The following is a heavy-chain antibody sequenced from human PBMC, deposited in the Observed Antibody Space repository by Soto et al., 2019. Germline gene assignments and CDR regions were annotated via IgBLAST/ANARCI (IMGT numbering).Heavy chain of an antibody. D-gene: IGHD3-22*01. CDR1: GFTFSSYA. CDR2: ISGNGGST. J-gene: IGHJ3*02. CDR3: AKVQYYYDSSAPLDAFDI. V-gene: IGHV3-23*01. Sequence: GGSLRLSCAASGFTFSSYAMSWVRQAPGKGLEWVSAISGNGGSTYYADSVKGRFTISRDNSKNTLYLQMNSLRAEDTAVYYCAKVQYYYDSSAPLDAFDIWGQGTMVTVSS.